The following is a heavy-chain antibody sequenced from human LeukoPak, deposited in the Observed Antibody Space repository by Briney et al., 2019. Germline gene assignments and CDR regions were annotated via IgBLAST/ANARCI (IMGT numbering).Heavy chain of an antibody. Sequence: GGSLRLSCVASGFTFKNYAMSWVRQAPGKGLEWVSGINWNGGSTGYADSVKGRFTISRDNAKNSLYLQMNSLRAEDTALYYCARDWGYYGSGSFYYWGQGTLVTVSS. V-gene: IGHV3-20*04. CDR2: INWNGGST. J-gene: IGHJ4*02. CDR3: ARDWGYYGSGSFYY. D-gene: IGHD3-10*01. CDR1: GFTFKNYA.